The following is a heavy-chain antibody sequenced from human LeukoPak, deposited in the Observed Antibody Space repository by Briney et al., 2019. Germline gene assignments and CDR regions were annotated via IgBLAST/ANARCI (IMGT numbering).Heavy chain of an antibody. CDR2: ISGSGDRT. Sequence: GGSLRLSCAASGFTFNSYGMSWVRQAPGKGLEWVSAISGSGDRTYYADSVKGRFTISRDNSKNTLYLQMNSLRAEDTAVYYCAKDVVAAAGMGGYYYFDYWGQGTLVTVSS. J-gene: IGHJ4*02. CDR3: AKDVVAAAGMGGYYYFDY. CDR1: GFTFNSYG. V-gene: IGHV3-23*01. D-gene: IGHD6-13*01.